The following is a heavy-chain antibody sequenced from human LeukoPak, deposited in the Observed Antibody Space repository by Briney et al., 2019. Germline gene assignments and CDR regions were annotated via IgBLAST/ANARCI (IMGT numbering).Heavy chain of an antibody. D-gene: IGHD3-10*01. Sequence: PGGSLRLSWPAYALTFGSYEMNWVRQAPGEGLEWVSYISRSGSTIYYADSVKGRFTISRDNSKNTLYLQMNSLRAEDTAVYYCAKVRTRWTMVRGVPYMDVWGKGTTVTISS. CDR1: ALTFGSYE. J-gene: IGHJ6*03. CDR2: ISRSGSTI. CDR3: AKVRTRWTMVRGVPYMDV. V-gene: IGHV3-48*03.